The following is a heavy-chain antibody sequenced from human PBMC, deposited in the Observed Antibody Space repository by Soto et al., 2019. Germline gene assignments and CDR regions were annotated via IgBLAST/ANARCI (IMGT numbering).Heavy chain of an antibody. D-gene: IGHD6-25*01. Sequence: PRRRATGLEWIGEINHSGSTNYNPSLKSRVTISVDTSKNQFSLKLTSVTAADTAVYYCARPHGGSSGWDNWFDPWGQGTLVTVSS. V-gene: IGHV4-34*01. J-gene: IGHJ5*02. CDR3: ARPHGGSSGWDNWFDP. CDR2: INHSGST.